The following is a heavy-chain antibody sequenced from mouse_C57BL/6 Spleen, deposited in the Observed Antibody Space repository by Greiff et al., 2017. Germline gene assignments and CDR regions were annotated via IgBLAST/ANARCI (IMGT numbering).Heavy chain of an antibody. D-gene: IGHD2-4*01. V-gene: IGHV3-6*01. CDR1: GYSITSGYY. Sequence: VQLQQSGPGLVKPSQSLSLTCSVTGYSITSGYYWNWIRQFPGNKLEWMGYISYDGSNNYNPSLKNRISITRDTSKNQFFLKLNSVTTEDTATXYCAREGLRVFAYWGQGTLVTVSA. CDR3: AREGLRVFAY. CDR2: ISYDGSN. J-gene: IGHJ3*01.